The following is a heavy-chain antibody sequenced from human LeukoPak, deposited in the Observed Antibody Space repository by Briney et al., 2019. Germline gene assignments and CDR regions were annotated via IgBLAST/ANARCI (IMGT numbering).Heavy chain of an antibody. D-gene: IGHD3-3*01. Sequence: SETLSLTCTVSGGSISSYYWSWIRQPPGKGLEWIGYIYYSGSTNYNPSLKSRVTISVDMSKNQFSLKLSSVTAADTAVYYCARGSYYDFWSGYYKMGNYYGMDVWGQGTTVTVSS. V-gene: IGHV4-59*01. CDR3: ARGSYYDFWSGYYKMGNYYGMDV. CDR1: GGSISSYY. CDR2: IYYSGST. J-gene: IGHJ6*02.